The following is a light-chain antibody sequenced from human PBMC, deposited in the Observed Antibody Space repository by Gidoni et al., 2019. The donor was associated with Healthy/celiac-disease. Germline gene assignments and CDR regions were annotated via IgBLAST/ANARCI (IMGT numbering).Light chain of an antibody. V-gene: IGKV1-5*03. Sequence: DIQMTQSPSTLSASVGDRVTITCRASQSISSWLAWYQQKPGKAPKLLIYKASSLESGVPSRFSGSGSGTEFTLTISRLQPDDFATYYCQQSGTFXXXTKVEIK. J-gene: IGKJ1*01. CDR1: QSISSW. CDR3: QQSGT. CDR2: KAS.